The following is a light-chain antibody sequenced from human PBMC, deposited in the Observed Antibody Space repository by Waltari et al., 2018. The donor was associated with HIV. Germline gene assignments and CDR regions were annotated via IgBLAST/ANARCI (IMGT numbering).Light chain of an antibody. V-gene: IGKV1-5*03. CDR3: QQYNSYSWT. CDR1: QSISSW. CDR2: KAS. Sequence: DIQMTQSPSTLSASVGDRVTITCRASQSISSWLAWYQQKPGKAPNLLIYKASSLESGVPSRFSGSGSVTEFTLTISSPQPDDFATYYCQQYNSYSWTFGQGTKVEIK. J-gene: IGKJ1*01.